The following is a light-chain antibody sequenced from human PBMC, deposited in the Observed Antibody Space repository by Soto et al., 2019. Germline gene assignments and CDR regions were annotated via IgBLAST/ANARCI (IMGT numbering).Light chain of an antibody. Sequence: EIVLTQSPGALSLSPGERATLSCRASQSVSSSFLAWYQQKPGQAPRLLIHGATSRATAIPDRFSGSGSGTDFTLTISRLEPEDFAVYYCQHFGGAPPYTFGQGTK. CDR2: GAT. V-gene: IGKV3-20*01. CDR1: QSVSSSF. CDR3: QHFGGAPPYT. J-gene: IGKJ2*01.